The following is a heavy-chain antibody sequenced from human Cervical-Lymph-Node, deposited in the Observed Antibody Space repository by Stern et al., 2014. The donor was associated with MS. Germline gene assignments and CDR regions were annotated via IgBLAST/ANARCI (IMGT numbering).Heavy chain of an antibody. D-gene: IGHD2-2*01. V-gene: IGHV3-21*01. CDR1: GFTFSDYS. J-gene: IGHJ5*02. CDR2: ITNSGASM. CDR3: ASTLHGGLYNWFDP. Sequence: EVQLVESGGGLVTPGGSLRLSCAASGFTFSDYSMNWVRQAPGKGLEWVSSITNSGASMYYGDSVKGRFTISRDNAKNTLYLQMDSLSAEDTATYCCASTLHGGLYNWFDPWGQGTLVTVSS.